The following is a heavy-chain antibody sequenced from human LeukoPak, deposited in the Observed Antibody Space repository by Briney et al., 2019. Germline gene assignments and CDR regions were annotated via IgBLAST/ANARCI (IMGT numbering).Heavy chain of an antibody. Sequence: AGSLRLSCAASGFTFSSYAMHWVRQAPGKGLEWVAVISYDGSNKYDADSVKGRFTISRDKSKNTLYLQMNCLRAEDTAVYYCARDRGGIAAAVVYRFGYWGQGTLVTVSS. D-gene: IGHD6-13*01. CDR2: ISYDGSNK. CDR1: GFTFSSYA. J-gene: IGHJ4*02. CDR3: ARDRGGIAAAVVYRFGY. V-gene: IGHV3-30*04.